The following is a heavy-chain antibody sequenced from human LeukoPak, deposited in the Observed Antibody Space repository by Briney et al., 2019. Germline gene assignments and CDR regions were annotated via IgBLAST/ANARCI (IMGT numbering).Heavy chain of an antibody. CDR1: GGSISSGGYY. CDR3: ARVRRYSLGSSVDY. Sequence: PSQTLSLTSTVSGGSISSGGYYWSWIRQPPGKGLEWIGYNYYSGSTNYNPSLKSRVTISVDTSKNQFSLKLSSVTAADTAVYYCARVRRYSLGSSVDYWGQGTLVTVSS. D-gene: IGHD5-18*01. J-gene: IGHJ4*02. V-gene: IGHV4-61*08. CDR2: NYYSGST.